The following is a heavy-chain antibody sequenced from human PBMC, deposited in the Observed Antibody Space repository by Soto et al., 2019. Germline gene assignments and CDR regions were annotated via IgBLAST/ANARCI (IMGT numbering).Heavy chain of an antibody. J-gene: IGHJ4*02. CDR1: GFTLGKYT. CDR2: SYSTGGT. Sequence: GGSLRLSCAASGFTLGKYTMGWVRQAPGKGLEWVAESYSTGGTEYADSVKGRFTISRDNSKNTLFLQMNNLGVEDTSLYYCARDRDPDGIWTFDSWGQGTLVTVSS. CDR3: ARDRDPDGIWTFDS. V-gene: IGHV3-23*01. D-gene: IGHD3-9*01.